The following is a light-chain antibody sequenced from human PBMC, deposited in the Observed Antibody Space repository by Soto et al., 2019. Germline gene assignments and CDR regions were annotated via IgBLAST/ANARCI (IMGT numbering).Light chain of an antibody. CDR2: GAS. V-gene: IGKV3-20*01. J-gene: IGKJ2*01. Sequence: EIVLTQSPGTLSLSPGERATLSCRASQSVRSRYLAWYQQKPGQAPRLLIYGASSRATGIPDRFSGSASGTDFPLTFSRLEPEDSAVYYCQQYGSTPYTFGQGTKLEIK. CDR3: QQYGSTPYT. CDR1: QSVRSRY.